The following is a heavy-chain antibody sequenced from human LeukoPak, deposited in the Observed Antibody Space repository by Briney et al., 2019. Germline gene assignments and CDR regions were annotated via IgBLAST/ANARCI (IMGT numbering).Heavy chain of an antibody. CDR1: GFTFSSHW. CDR3: ARLTGGYYYYGMDV. V-gene: IGHV3-7*01. CDR2: IKQDGSEK. D-gene: IGHD1-14*01. Sequence: GGSLRLSCAASGFTFSSHWMGWVRQAPGKGLEWVANIKQDGSEKYYVDSVKGRFTISRDNAKNSLYLQMNSLRAEDTAVYYCARLTGGYYYYGMDVWGQGTTVTVSS. J-gene: IGHJ6*02.